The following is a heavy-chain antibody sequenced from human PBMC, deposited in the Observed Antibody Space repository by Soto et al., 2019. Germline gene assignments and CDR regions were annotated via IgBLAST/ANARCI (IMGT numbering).Heavy chain of an antibody. CDR3: AKVFKPGAPDAFDI. CDR2: IKQDGSEK. CDR1: GFTFSSYW. Sequence: GGSLRLSCAASGFTFSSYWMSWVRQAPGKGLEWVANIKQDGSEKYYVDSVKGRFTISRDNYKNTLHLQMNSLRAEDTAVYYCAKVFKPGAPDAFDIWGQGTMVTVSS. V-gene: IGHV3-7*03. J-gene: IGHJ3*02. D-gene: IGHD4-17*01.